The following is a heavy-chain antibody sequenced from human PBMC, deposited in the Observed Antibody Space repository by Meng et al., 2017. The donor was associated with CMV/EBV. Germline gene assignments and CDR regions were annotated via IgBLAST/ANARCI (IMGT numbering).Heavy chain of an antibody. CDR3: ARGSVAGFDY. V-gene: IGHV3-30-3*01. J-gene: IGHJ4*02. Sequence: QVQVVESGGGVVQPGRSLRLSFAASGFTFSSYAMHWVRQAPGKGLEWVAVISYDGSNKYYADSVKGRFTISRDNSKNTLYLQMNSLRAEDTAVYYCARGSVAGFDYWGQGTLVTVSS. CDR1: GFTFSSYA. D-gene: IGHD6-19*01. CDR2: ISYDGSNK.